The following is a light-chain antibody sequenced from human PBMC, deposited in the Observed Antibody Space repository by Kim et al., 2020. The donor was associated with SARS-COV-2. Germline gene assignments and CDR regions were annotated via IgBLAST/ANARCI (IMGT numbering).Light chain of an antibody. Sequence: AIQLTQSPSSLSASVGDRVTITCRASQGISSALAWYQQKPGKAPKLLIYDASTLESGVPSRLSGSGSGTDFTHTITSLQPEDVATYYCRQFTMYAFGQGTERE. CDR3: RQFTMYA. CDR2: DAS. CDR1: QGISSA. J-gene: IGKJ2*01. V-gene: IGKV1-13*02.